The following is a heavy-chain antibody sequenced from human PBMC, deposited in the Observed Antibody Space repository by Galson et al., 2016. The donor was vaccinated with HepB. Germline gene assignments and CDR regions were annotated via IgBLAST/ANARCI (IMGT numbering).Heavy chain of an antibody. CDR2: IHNDGRT. V-gene: IGHV4-39*01. CDR1: GGSISSAFC. D-gene: IGHD3-22*01. Sequence: SETLSLTCTVSGGSISSAFCWGWIRQSPGTGLEWIANIHNDGRTFYNPSLRSRFTISRDTPRNQFSLRLTSVTAADTAFYYCARPFDSDTHYINFDSWGQGILVTVSS. CDR3: ARPFDSDTHYINFDS. J-gene: IGHJ4*02.